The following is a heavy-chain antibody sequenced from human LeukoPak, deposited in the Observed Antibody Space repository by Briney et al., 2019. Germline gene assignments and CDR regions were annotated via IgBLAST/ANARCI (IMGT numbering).Heavy chain of an antibody. J-gene: IGHJ4*02. Sequence: SETLSPTCAVYGGSFSGYYWSWIRQPPGKGLEWIGEINHSGSTNYNPSLKSRVTISVDTSKNQFSLKLSSVTAADTAVYYCARHRKLGYCSGGSCYRYYFVYWGQGTLVTVSS. V-gene: IGHV4-34*01. CDR2: INHSGST. D-gene: IGHD2-15*01. CDR1: GGSFSGYY. CDR3: ARHRKLGYCSGGSCYRYYFVY.